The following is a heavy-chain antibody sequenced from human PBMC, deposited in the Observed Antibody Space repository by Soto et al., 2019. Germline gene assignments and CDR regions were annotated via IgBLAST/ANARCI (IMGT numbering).Heavy chain of an antibody. J-gene: IGHJ5*02. V-gene: IGHV3-48*02. CDR3: AKNARRSGS. D-gene: IGHD3-10*01. Sequence: EVQLVESGGGLVQPGGSLRLSCAASGFTFSSYSMNWVRQAPGKGLECVSYISSGSSSIYYADSVKGQFTISRDNAKNSVYLQMNSLRDEDTVVYYCAKNARRSGSWGQGTLVTVSS. CDR1: GFTFSSYS. CDR2: ISSGSSSI.